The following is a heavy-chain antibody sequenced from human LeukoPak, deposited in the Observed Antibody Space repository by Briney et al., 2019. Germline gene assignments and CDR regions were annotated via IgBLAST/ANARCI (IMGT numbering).Heavy chain of an antibody. CDR2: IYYSGST. V-gene: IGHV4-39*02. J-gene: IGHJ4*02. CDR1: GGSITSSSYC. Sequence: SETLSLTCTVSGGSITSSSYCWGWIRQPPGKGLEWIGNIYYSGSTYYSPSLKSRVTISVDTSKNQFSLKLSSVTAADTAVYYCARESRLSRYSGYDYVFDYWGQGTLVTVSS. D-gene: IGHD5-12*01. CDR3: ARESRLSRYSGYDYVFDY.